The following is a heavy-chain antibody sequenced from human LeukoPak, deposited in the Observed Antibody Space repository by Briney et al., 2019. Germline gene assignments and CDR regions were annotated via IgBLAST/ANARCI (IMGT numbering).Heavy chain of an antibody. CDR2: MNPHSGDT. CDR1: GYTFANYD. CDR3: ARLSSHYGDYKVDP. Sequence: ASVKVSCKASGYTFANYDINWVRQASGQGLEWMGWMNPHSGDTGYAQNFQGRVTMTRNTSISTAYMELRSLRSEDTAVYYCARLSSHYGDYKVDPWGQGTLVTVSS. D-gene: IGHD4-17*01. J-gene: IGHJ5*02. V-gene: IGHV1-8*01.